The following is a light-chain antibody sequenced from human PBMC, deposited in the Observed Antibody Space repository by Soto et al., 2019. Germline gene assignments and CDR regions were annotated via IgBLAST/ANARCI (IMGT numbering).Light chain of an antibody. CDR3: QQYGSSPRT. CDR2: GAS. V-gene: IGKV3-20*01. CDR1: QSVSSSC. Sequence: EIVLTQSAGTLWCSPGERATLSCGASQSVSSSCLALYQQKPGQAPRLLIYGASSRATGIPDRFSGSGSGTDFTLTISRLEPEDFAVYYCQQYGSSPRTFGQGTKVDIK. J-gene: IGKJ1*01.